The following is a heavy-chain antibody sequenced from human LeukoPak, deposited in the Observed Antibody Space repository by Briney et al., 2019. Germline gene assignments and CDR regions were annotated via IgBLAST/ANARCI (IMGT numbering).Heavy chain of an antibody. J-gene: IGHJ6*03. CDR1: GFTFSSHG. D-gene: IGHD3-9*01. CDR3: AKGSSLTPALSVQYYDILTGYPTYYYYYMDV. CDR2: ITSGTRT. Sequence: GGSLRLSCVASGFTFSSHGMNWVRQAPGKGLEWVSGITSGTRTYYADSVKGRFAISRDNSKNTMYLQMNSLRAEDTAVYYCAKGSSLTPALSVQYYDILTGYPTYYYYYMDVWGKGTTVTISS. V-gene: IGHV3-23*01.